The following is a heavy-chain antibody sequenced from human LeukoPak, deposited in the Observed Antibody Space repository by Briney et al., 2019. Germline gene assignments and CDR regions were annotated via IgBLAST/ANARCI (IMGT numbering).Heavy chain of an antibody. V-gene: IGHV3-9*01. CDR1: GFTFDDYA. CDR3: AKDRDSSGYHSGIDY. CDR2: ISWNSGSI. Sequence: GGSLRLSCAASGFTFDDYAMHWVRQAPGKGLEWVSGISWNSGSIGYADSVKGLFTISRDNAKNSLYLQMNSLRAEDTALYYCAKDRDSSGYHSGIDYWGQGTLVTVSS. D-gene: IGHD3-22*01. J-gene: IGHJ4*02.